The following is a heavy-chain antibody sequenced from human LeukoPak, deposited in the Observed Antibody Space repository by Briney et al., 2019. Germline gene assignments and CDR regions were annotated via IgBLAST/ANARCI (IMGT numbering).Heavy chain of an antibody. CDR1: GGTFSSYA. Sequence: VASVKVSCKASGGTFSSYAISWVRQAPGQGLEWMGGIIPIFNTANYAQEFQGRVTMTADESTRTAYMELTSLRSEDTAVYYCARVFHPINGYGSGSYSFLGSLDPWGQGTLVTVSS. V-gene: IGHV1-69*01. D-gene: IGHD3-10*01. CDR2: IIPIFNTA. J-gene: IGHJ5*02. CDR3: ARVFHPINGYGSGSYSFLGSLDP.